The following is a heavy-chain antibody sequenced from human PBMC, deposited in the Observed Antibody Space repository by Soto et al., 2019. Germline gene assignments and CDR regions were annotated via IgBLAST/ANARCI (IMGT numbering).Heavy chain of an antibody. CDR1: GFTFSSYG. CDR2: ISYNGSNK. CDR3: AKYGDYVQGSRAFDI. J-gene: IGHJ3*02. D-gene: IGHD4-17*01. Sequence: GGSLRLSCAASGFTFSSYGMHWVRQAPGKGLEWVAVISYNGSNKYYADSVKGRFTISRDNSKNTLYLQMNSLRAEDTAVYYCAKYGDYVQGSRAFDIWGQGTMVTVSS. V-gene: IGHV3-30*18.